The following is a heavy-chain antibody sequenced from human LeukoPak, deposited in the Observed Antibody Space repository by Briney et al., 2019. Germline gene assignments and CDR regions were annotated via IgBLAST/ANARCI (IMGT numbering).Heavy chain of an antibody. J-gene: IGHJ4*02. CDR3: ARVNWGRIDY. Sequence: PSETLSLTCTVSGGSISGYYWTWIRQPPGKGPEWIGYIYYSGSTNYNPSLKSRVTISVDTSKNQFSLKLSSVTAADTAVYYCARVNWGRIDYWGQGTLVTVSS. V-gene: IGHV4-59*01. D-gene: IGHD7-27*01. CDR1: GGSISGYY. CDR2: IYYSGST.